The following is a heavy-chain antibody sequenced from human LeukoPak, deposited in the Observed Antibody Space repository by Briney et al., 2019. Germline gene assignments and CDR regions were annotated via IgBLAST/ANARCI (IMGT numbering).Heavy chain of an antibody. CDR3: ARDPGQVYYGMDV. CDR1: GYTFTSYD. CDR2: ISAYNGNT. V-gene: IGHV1-18*01. Sequence: ASVKVSCKASGYTFTSYDINWVRQATGQGLGWMGWISAYNGNTNYAQKLQGRVTMTTDTSTSTAYMELRSLRSDDTAVYYCARDPGQVYYGMDVWGQGTTVTVSS. J-gene: IGHJ6*02. D-gene: IGHD1-14*01.